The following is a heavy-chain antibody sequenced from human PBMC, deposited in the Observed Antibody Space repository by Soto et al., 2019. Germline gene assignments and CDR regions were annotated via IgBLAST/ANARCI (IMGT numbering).Heavy chain of an antibody. CDR1: GFTFSSYG. CDR2: IWYDGSNK. V-gene: IGHV3-33*01. D-gene: IGHD2-15*01. Sequence: LRLSCAASGFTFSSYGMHWVRQAPGKGLEWVAVIWYDGSNKYYADSVKGRFTISRDNSKNTLYLQMNSLRAEDTAVYYCAGDGHCGGGSCSSVPDLDYWGKGSLVTV. CDR3: AGDGHCGGGSCSSVPDLDY. J-gene: IGHJ4*02.